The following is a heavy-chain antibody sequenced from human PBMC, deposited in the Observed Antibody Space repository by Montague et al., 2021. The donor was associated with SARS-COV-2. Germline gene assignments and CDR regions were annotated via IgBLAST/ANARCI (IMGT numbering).Heavy chain of an antibody. Sequence: SETLSLTCTVSGGSISSSSYYWGWIPQPPGKGLEWIGSIYYSGSTYYNPSLKSRVTISVDTSKNQFSLKLSSVTAADTAVYYCARLRDIVVVPAAFDYWGQGTLVTVSS. J-gene: IGHJ4*02. CDR1: GGSISSSSYY. D-gene: IGHD2-2*01. CDR2: IYYSGST. V-gene: IGHV4-39*01. CDR3: ARLRDIVVVPAAFDY.